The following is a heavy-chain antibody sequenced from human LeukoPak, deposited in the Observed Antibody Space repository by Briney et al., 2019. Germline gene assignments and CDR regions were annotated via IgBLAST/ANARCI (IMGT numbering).Heavy chain of an antibody. V-gene: IGHV4-59*08. J-gene: IGHJ4*02. CDR2: VYNSGTT. Sequence: TSETLSLTCTVSGASMPGYHWTWIRQPPGKGLEYIGYVYNSGTTYYNPSLKSRVTISEDRSKNQFSLKLSSVTAADTAVYYCARLRDGRWLLEYWGQGTLVTVSS. D-gene: IGHD5-24*01. CDR1: GASMPGYH. CDR3: ARLRDGRWLLEY.